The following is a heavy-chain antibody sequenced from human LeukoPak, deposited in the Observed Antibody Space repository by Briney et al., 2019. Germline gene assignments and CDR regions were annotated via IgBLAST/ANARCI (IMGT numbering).Heavy chain of an antibody. J-gene: IGHJ4*02. CDR3: ATKGGFAD. Sequence: HSGRSLRLSCAASGLSFSSYEMNWVRQAPGKGLEWISYISSTGSAIFYADSVKGRFTISRDNAKNSLYLQMNSLRAEDTAFYYCATKGGFADWGQGTLVTVSS. D-gene: IGHD5-12*01. V-gene: IGHV3-48*03. CDR2: ISSTGSAI. CDR1: GLSFSSYE.